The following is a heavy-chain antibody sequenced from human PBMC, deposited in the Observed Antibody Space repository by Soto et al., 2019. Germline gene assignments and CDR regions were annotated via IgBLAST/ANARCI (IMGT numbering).Heavy chain of an antibody. Sequence: SSVKVSCKASGGTFSSYAISWVRQAPGQGLEWMGGIIPIFGTANYAQKFQGRVTITADESTSTAYMELSSLRSEDTAVYYCTYCSGGSCYSSSTDSAFDIWGQGTLVTV. D-gene: IGHD2-15*01. V-gene: IGHV1-69*13. CDR3: TYCSGGSCYSSSTDSAFDI. CDR2: IIPIFGTA. J-gene: IGHJ3*02. CDR1: GGTFSSYA.